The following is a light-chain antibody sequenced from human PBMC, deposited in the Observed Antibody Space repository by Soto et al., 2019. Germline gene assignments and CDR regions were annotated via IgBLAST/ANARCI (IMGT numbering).Light chain of an antibody. J-gene: IGLJ3*02. CDR3: LLYYDAAWV. Sequence: QTVVTQEPSLTVSPGGTVTLTCASNTGAVTSGYFPNWFQQKPGQAPRVLIYSTSNKHSWTPARFSGPLLGGKAALTVSGVQPEDEAEYYCLLYYDAAWVFGGGTKLTVL. CDR2: STS. CDR1: TGAVTSGYF. V-gene: IGLV7-43*01.